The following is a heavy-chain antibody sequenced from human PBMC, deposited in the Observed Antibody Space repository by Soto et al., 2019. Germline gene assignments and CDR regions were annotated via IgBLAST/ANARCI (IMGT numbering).Heavy chain of an antibody. CDR3: TTGSYSSSLYFDS. J-gene: IGHJ4*02. CDR1: GITFSNAW. CDR2: IKSKIDGGTT. D-gene: IGHD6-6*01. V-gene: IGHV3-15*01. Sequence: EVQLVESGGGLVKPGGSLRVSCAASGITFSNAWMTWVRQAPGKGLEWVGRIKSKIDGGTTDYGVPVKGRFTISRDDSKNTLYLQMNSLKTEDTAVYYCTTGSYSSSLYFDSWGQGTLVTVSS.